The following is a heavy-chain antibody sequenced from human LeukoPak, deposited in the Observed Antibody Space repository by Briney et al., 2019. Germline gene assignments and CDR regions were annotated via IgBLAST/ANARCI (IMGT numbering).Heavy chain of an antibody. CDR1: GYIFTSYY. D-gene: IGHD6-6*01. V-gene: IGHV1-46*01. CDR2: INPSGGNT. Sequence: GASVKVSCKASGYIFTSYYMHWVRPAPGQGLEWMGRINPSGGNTIYAQRFQGRVTMTRDTSTSTVHMELSSLRSEDTAVYYCARDVHYGMDVWGQGTTVTVSS. J-gene: IGHJ6*02. CDR3: ARDVHYGMDV.